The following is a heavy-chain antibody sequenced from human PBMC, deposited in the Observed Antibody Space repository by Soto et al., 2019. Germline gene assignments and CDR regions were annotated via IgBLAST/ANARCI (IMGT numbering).Heavy chain of an antibody. D-gene: IGHD6-13*01. CDR2: INPSGGST. CDR3: ARRAAGISLDY. V-gene: IGHV1-46*03. Sequence: QVQLVQSGAEVKKPGASVKVSCKASGYTFTSYYMHWVRQAPGQGLEWMGIINPSGGSTSYAQKFQGXXTXTXXTSTSTVYMELSSLRSEDTAVYYCARRAAGISLDYWGPGTLVTVSS. J-gene: IGHJ4*02. CDR1: GYTFTSYY.